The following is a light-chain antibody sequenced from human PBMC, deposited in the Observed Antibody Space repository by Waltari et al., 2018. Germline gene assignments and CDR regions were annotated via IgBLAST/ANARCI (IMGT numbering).Light chain of an antibody. Sequence: QSVLTQPPSVSAAPGQKVTISCSGVGFNIGRHYVPWYQHPPGTAPKLPIFDNSERPSGIPDRFSASKSGASAALDITGLQTGDEAEYYCGTWDDSLNGGIFGGGTKLTVL. CDR3: GTWDDSLNGGI. J-gene: IGLJ2*01. CDR2: DNS. V-gene: IGLV1-51*01. CDR1: GFNIGRHY.